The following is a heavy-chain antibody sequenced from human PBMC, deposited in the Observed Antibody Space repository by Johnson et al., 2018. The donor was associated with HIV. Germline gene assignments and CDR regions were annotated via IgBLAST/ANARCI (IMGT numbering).Heavy chain of an antibody. J-gene: IGHJ3*02. CDR2: IYSGGRT. Sequence: VQLVESGGGLVQPGGSLRLSCAASGFTVSSNYMSWVRQAPGQGLEWVSVIYSGGRTYYADSVKGSFTISRDNSKNTLYLQMNSLRAEDTAVYYCARAGPYQYAFDIWGQGTMVTVSS. CDR3: ARAGPYQYAFDI. CDR1: GFTVSSNY. V-gene: IGHV3-66*01.